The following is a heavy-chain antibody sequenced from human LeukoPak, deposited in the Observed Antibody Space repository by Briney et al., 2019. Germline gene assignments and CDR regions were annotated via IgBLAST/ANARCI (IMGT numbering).Heavy chain of an antibody. V-gene: IGHV3-23*01. CDR1: GFMFNSYV. Sequence: GGSLRLSCAASGFMFNSYVMSWVRQAPGKGLEWVSAINGGGGNTYYADSVKGRFTISRDNSKNMVYLQMNSLGADDTAVYYCAKSVVVITFRFDDWGQGTTVTVSS. D-gene: IGHD2-15*01. CDR3: AKSVVVITFRFDD. CDR2: INGGGGNT. J-gene: IGHJ6*02.